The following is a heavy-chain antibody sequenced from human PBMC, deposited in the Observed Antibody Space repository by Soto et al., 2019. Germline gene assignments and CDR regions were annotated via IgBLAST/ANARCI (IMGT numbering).Heavy chain of an antibody. D-gene: IGHD1-26*01. V-gene: IGHV1-69*01. CDR3: ARDGGRHSGGIDY. CDR1: GGTFSSYS. Sequence: QVQLVQSGAEVKKPGSSVKVSCKASGGTFSSYSINWVRQAPGQGLEWMGEIIPIFGTANYAQKFQGRVTITADESTGTAYMELSRLRSEDTAVYYCARDGGRHSGGIDYWGQGTLVTVSS. CDR2: IIPIFGTA. J-gene: IGHJ4*02.